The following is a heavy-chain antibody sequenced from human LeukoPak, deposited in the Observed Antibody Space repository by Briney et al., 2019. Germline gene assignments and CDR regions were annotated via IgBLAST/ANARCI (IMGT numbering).Heavy chain of an antibody. CDR2: IKRDESEI. J-gene: IGHJ4*02. CDR1: GFTFSNYW. D-gene: IGHD2-21*01. V-gene: IGHV3-7*04. CDR3: ARGSDSYPYCYDY. Sequence: GGSLRLSCAASGFTFSNYWMSWVRQAPGKGLEGVTNIKRDESEIYSVDSVKGRFTVSRDNPKNSLSLQMNSLRAEDTPVYYCARGSDSYPYCYDYWGQGTMVTVPS.